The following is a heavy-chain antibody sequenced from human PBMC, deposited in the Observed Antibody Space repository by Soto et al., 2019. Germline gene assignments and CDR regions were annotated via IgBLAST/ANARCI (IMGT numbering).Heavy chain of an antibody. CDR1: GGSISLNY. Sequence: PSETLSLTCTVSGGSISLNYWTWIRQLPGKGLEWIGSVYNSGSTNYNPSLKSRVTMSVDRSKNQISLILTSVTAADTAVYYCQLTRGGLFIMDVWGQGTTVTVSS. J-gene: IGHJ6*02. D-gene: IGHD7-27*01. CDR3: QLTRGGLFIMDV. V-gene: IGHV4-59*12. CDR2: VYNSGST.